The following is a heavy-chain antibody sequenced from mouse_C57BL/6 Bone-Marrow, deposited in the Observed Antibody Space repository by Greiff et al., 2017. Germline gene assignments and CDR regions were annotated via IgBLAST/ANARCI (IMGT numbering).Heavy chain of an antibody. D-gene: IGHD1-1*01. CDR1: GYAFSSSW. Sequence: QVQLQQSGPELVKPGASVKISCKASGYAFSSSWMNWVKQRPGKGLEWIGRIYPGDGDTNYNGKFKGKATLTADKSSSTAYMQLSSLTSEDSAVYFCARKRFITPFAYWGQGTLVTVSA. V-gene: IGHV1-82*01. CDR3: ARKRFITPFAY. CDR2: IYPGDGDT. J-gene: IGHJ3*01.